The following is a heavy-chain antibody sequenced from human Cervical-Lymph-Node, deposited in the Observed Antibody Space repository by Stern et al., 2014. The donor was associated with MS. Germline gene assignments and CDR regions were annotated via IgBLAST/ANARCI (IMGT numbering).Heavy chain of an antibody. V-gene: IGHV4-31*03. CDR2: IFYTGST. CDR1: GGPVTSGGFY. D-gene: IGHD5-24*01. CDR3: ARAYTVHYNYYLDY. J-gene: IGHJ4*02. Sequence: QVQLQESGPGLVKPSQNLSLTCTVSGGPVTSGGFYWTWIRQQSGEGLEVLGYIFYTGSTYYNPSLKSRVSISIDTSKNQFSLRLNSATAADTAVYYCARAYTVHYNYYLDYWGLGTLVTVSS.